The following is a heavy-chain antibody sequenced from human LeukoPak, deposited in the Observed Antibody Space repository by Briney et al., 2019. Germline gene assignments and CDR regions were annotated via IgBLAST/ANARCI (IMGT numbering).Heavy chain of an antibody. D-gene: IGHD3-22*01. CDR1: GGSISSYY. J-gene: IGHJ6*03. CDR2: IYTSGST. CDR3: ARAYYDSSGYYLTGYYYYMDV. Sequence: SETLSLTCTVSGGSISSYYWSWIRQPAGKGLEWIGRIYTSGSTNYNPSLKSRVTMSVDTSKNQFSLKLSSVTAADTAVYYCARAYYDSSGYYLTGYYYYMDVWGKGTTVTISS. V-gene: IGHV4-4*07.